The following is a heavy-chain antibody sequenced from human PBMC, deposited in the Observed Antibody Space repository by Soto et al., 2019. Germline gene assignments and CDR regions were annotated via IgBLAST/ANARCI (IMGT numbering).Heavy chain of an antibody. CDR1: GGSVNSGNYY. D-gene: IGHD1-1*01. CDR2: MSHSGGI. J-gene: IGHJ3*02. CDR3: ARVERGTATTVVDAFDI. Sequence: SETLSLTCAVYGGSVNSGNYYWSWIRQPPGKGLEWIGEMSHSGGIHFNPSLKSRVTISVDTSKNQFSLKMSSVTAADTALYYCARVERGTATTVVDAFDIWGPGKLVTVSS. V-gene: IGHV4-34*01.